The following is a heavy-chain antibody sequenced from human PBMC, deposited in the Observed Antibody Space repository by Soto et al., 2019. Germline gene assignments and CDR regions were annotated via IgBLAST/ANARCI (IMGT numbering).Heavy chain of an antibody. D-gene: IGHD3-3*01. V-gene: IGHV1-69*02. Sequence: QVQLVQSGAEVKKPGSSVKVYCKASGGTFSSYTISWVRQAPGQGLEWMGRIIPILGIANYAQKFQGRVTITADKSTSTAYMELSSLRSEDTAAYYCAPADFDFHAFDIWGQGTMVTVSS. CDR2: IIPILGIA. CDR1: GGTFSSYT. CDR3: APADFDFHAFDI. J-gene: IGHJ3*02.